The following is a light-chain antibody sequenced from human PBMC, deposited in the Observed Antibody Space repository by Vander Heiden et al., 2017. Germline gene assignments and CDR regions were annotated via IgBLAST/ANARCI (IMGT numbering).Light chain of an antibody. CDR2: GNS. Sequence: QSVLTQPPPVTGAPGHRGTISCTGSSSNIGAGYDVHWHQQLPGTAPTPLIYGNSNRPPGVPDPFSGSKSGTSASLAITGLQAEDEADYYCQSYDSSLSGSRDVVFGGGTKLTVL. CDR1: SSNIGAGYD. J-gene: IGLJ2*01. V-gene: IGLV1-40*01. CDR3: QSYDSSLSGSRDVV.